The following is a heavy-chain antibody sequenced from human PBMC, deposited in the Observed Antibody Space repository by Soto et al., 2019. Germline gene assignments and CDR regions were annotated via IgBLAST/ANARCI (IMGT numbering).Heavy chain of an antibody. CDR1: GFTFSDYY. J-gene: IGHJ4*02. V-gene: IGHV3-11*06. CDR2: ISSSSSYK. D-gene: IGHD3-22*01. Sequence: GGSLRLSCAASGFTFSDYYMSWIRQAPGKGLEGVSYISSSSSYKNYADSVKGRLTISRDNAKNSLYLKMNSLRAQEPDVYYCAREGDSSGQALDYWGQGTLVPVSS. CDR3: AREGDSSGQALDY.